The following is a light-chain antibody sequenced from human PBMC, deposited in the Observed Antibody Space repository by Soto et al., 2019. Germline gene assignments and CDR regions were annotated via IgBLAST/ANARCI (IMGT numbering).Light chain of an antibody. CDR2: AAS. Sequence: DIQMTQSPSSLSASVGDRVTITCRASQGIGNYLAWYQQKPGKVPKLLIYAASTLQSGFPSRFSGSGSGTDFTLTISSLQPEDFATYYCQRYNSAPPYPFGQGTTLEIK. J-gene: IGKJ2*01. CDR1: QGIGNY. V-gene: IGKV1-27*01. CDR3: QRYNSAPPYP.